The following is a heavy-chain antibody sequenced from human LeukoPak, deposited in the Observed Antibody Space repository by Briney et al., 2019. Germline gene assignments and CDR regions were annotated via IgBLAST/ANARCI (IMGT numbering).Heavy chain of an antibody. Sequence: PSETLSLTCTVSGGSISSSSYYWGWIRQPPGKGLEWIGSIYYSGSTYYNPSLKSRVTISVDTSKNQFSLKLSSVTAADTAVYYCARAFAHDYWVYWGQGTLVTVSS. V-gene: IGHV4-39*07. CDR1: GGSISSSSYY. D-gene: IGHD3-3*02. CDR3: ARAFAHDYWVY. CDR2: IYYSGST. J-gene: IGHJ4*02.